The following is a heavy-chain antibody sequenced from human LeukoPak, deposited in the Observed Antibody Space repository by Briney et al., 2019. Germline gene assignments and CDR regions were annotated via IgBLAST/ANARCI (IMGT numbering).Heavy chain of an antibody. J-gene: IGHJ4*02. CDR2: ISGGGGTT. V-gene: IGHV3-23*01. CDR1: GFTFSNYG. CDR3: AREEGYIYGLLDY. Sequence: GGSLRLSCAACGFTFSNYGMSWVRQAPGKGPEWVSAISGGGGTTYYADSVKGRFTISRDNSKNTLYLQMNSLRADDTAVYYCAREEGYIYGLLDYWGQGTLVTVSS. D-gene: IGHD5-18*01.